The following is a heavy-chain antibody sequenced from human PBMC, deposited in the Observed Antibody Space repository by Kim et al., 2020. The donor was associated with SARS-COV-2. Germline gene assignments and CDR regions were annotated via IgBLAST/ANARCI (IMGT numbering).Heavy chain of an antibody. Sequence: YAQKFRGRVTMTRNTAISTAYMELSSLRSEDTAVYYCARIHARTSHNSGYWGQGTLVTVSS. D-gene: IGHD2-2*01. J-gene: IGHJ4*02. CDR3: ARIHARTSHNSGY. V-gene: IGHV1-8*01.